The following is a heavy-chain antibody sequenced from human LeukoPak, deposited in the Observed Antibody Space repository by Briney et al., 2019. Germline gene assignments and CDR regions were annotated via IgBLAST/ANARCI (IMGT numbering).Heavy chain of an antibody. CDR2: IYYSGST. V-gene: IGHV4-39*07. CDR3: ARDSSGFGEFLL. D-gene: IGHD3-10*01. Sequence: SETLSLTCSVSGASISSRSYSWGWIRQPPGKGLEWIGSIYYSGSTHYNLSLKSRGTISVDTSRNQFSLKLTSVTAADTAVYYCARDSSGFGEFLLWGQGTLVTVFS. CDR1: GASISSRSYS. J-gene: IGHJ4*02.